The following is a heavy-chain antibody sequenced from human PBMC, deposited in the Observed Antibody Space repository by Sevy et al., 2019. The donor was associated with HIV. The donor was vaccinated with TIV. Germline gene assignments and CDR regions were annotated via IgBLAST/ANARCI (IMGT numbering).Heavy chain of an antibody. V-gene: IGHV4-39*01. CDR1: GGSISSSSYY. J-gene: IGHJ5*02. D-gene: IGHD3-10*01. CDR3: ARPSGGYYGSGSYRGGYWFDP. CDR2: IYYSGST. Sequence: SETLSLTCTVSGGSISSSSYYWGWIRQPPGKGLEWIGSIYYSGSTYYNPSLKSRVTICVDTSKNQFSLKLSSVTAADTAVYYCARPSGGYYGSGSYRGGYWFDPWGQGTLVTVSS.